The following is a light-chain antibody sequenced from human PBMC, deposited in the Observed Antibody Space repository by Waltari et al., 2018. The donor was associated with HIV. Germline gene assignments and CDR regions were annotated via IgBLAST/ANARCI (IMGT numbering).Light chain of an antibody. CDR2: EVS. Sequence: QSALTQPPSASGSPGQSVTISCTATSSDVVGSHYVSWYQQHPGKAPKLLIYEVSKRPSGAPDRFSGAGSGNTASLTVSGLQAEDGADYYCSSYTGSDNWVFGGGTKLTVL. J-gene: IGLJ2*01. CDR1: SSDVVGSHY. CDR3: SSYTGSDNWV. V-gene: IGLV2-8*01.